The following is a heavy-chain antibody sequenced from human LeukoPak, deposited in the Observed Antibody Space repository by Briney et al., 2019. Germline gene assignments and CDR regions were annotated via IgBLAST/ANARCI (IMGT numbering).Heavy chain of an antibody. CDR3: VRRYYEYNVYDRHFDF. J-gene: IGHJ4*02. CDR2: ISDDGSIT. CDR1: GFSFSYDW. Sequence: GRSLRLSFAASGFSFSYDWMHWGRQAPGKGLVWVSRISDDGSITTYGDSVQARFTISRDNAKSTVFLQMNSLRVEGTDVYFCVRRYYEYNVYDRHFDFWGQGILVTVSS. D-gene: IGHD5/OR15-5a*01. V-gene: IGHV3-74*03.